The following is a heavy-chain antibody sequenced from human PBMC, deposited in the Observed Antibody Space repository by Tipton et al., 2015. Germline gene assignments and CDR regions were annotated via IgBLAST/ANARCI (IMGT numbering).Heavy chain of an antibody. CDR2: VNPLNGNT. J-gene: IGHJ4*02. D-gene: IGHD6-13*01. CDR1: NYTFSAFG. CDR3: ARDRDDVDWYAIDY. V-gene: IGHV1-18*01. Sequence: QSGPEAKRSGASVTVSCKAANYTFSAFGINWVRQAPGQGLERMGRVNPLNGNTNFPRKHWGRVFLTTETSTNTVYMELRSLKPDDTAVYYCARDRDDVDWYAIDYWGQGTLVTVSS.